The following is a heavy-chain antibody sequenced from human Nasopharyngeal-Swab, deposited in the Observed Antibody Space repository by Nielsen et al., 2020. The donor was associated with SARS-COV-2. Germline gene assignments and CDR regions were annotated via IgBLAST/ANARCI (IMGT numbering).Heavy chain of an antibody. CDR2: IYYSGST. CDR1: GGSISSYY. D-gene: IGHD3-10*01. CDR3: ARDSMVRGLGTNYYYYYGMDV. V-gene: IGHV4-59*01. Sequence: SETLSLTCTVSGGSISSYYWSWIRQPPGKGLEWIGYIYYSGSTNYNPSLKSRVTISVDTSKNPFSLKLSSVTAADTAVYYCARDSMVRGLGTNYYYYYGMDVWGQGTTVTVSS. J-gene: IGHJ6*02.